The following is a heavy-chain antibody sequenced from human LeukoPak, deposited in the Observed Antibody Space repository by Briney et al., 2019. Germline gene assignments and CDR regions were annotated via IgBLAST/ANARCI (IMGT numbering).Heavy chain of an antibody. CDR2: IYYSGST. CDR1: GGSISSGGYY. J-gene: IGHJ6*02. V-gene: IGHV4-31*03. D-gene: IGHD3-10*01. CDR3: ARDKVGEYYYYYYGMDV. Sequence: PSETLSLTCTVSGGSISSGGYYWSWIRQHPGKGLEWIGYIYYSGSTYYNPSLKSRVTISVDTSKNQFSLKLSSVTAADTAVYYCARDKVGEYYYYYYGMDVWGQGTTVTVSS.